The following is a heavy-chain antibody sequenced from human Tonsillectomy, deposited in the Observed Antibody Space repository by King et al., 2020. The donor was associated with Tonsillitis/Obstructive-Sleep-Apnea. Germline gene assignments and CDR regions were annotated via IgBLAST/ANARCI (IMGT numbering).Heavy chain of an antibody. CDR2: ISHDGRNK. CDR3: ARDHFMDV. J-gene: IGHJ6*03. CDR1: GFTFRSYV. Sequence: VASGGGVVQPGRSLRLTCAASGFTFRSYVMHWVRQAPGKGLGWVAFISHDGRNKYFADSVKGRFTISRDNSKNTLYLQMNSLSTDDTAVYYCARDHFMDVWGKGTTVTVSS. V-gene: IGHV3-30*01.